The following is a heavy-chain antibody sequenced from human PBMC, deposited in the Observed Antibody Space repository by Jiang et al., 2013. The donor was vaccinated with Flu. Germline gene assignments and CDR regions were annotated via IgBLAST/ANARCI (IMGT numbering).Heavy chain of an antibody. CDR3: ARDRRSETLTTSGWWFDP. D-gene: IGHD4-11*01. V-gene: IGHV1-3*01. J-gene: IGHJ5*02. CDR2: INAGNGNT. CDR1: GYTFTSYA. Sequence: GAEVKKPGASVKVSCKASGYTFTSYAMHWVRQAPGQRLEWMGWINAGNGNTKYSQKFQGRVTITRDTSASTAYMELSSLRSEDTAVYYCARDRRSETLTTSGWWFDPWGQGTLVTVSS.